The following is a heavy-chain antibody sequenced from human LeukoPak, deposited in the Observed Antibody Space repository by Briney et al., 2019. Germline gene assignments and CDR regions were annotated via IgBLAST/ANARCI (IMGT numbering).Heavy chain of an antibody. CDR3: ARAPYGSGSNPYYFDY. J-gene: IGHJ4*02. CDR1: GYTFTDYG. D-gene: IGHD3-10*01. Sequence: ASVKVSCKASGYTFTDYGFTWVRQAPGQGLEWMGWINTYTGNPTYAQGFTGRFVFSLDTSVNTAYLQISSLTAEDTAVYYCARAPYGSGSNPYYFDYWGQGTLVTVSS. V-gene: IGHV7-4-1*02. CDR2: INTYTGNP.